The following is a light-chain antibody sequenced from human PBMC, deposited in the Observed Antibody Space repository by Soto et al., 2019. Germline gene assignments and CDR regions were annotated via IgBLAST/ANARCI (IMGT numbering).Light chain of an antibody. V-gene: IGLV2-14*01. CDR3: SSYSISTAYL. J-gene: IGLJ1*01. Sequence: VLTQPASVSGSPGQSITISCTGTSSDVGGYDYVSWYQLHPGKAPKLMVFEVSNRPSGVSYRFSGSKSGNTASLTISGLQAEDEADYFCSSYSISTAYLFGTGTKV. CDR1: SSDVGGYDY. CDR2: EVS.